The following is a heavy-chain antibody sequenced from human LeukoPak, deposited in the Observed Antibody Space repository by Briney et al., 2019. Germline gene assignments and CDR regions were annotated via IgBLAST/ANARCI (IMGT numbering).Heavy chain of an antibody. V-gene: IGHV4-39*07. D-gene: IGHD3-22*01. Sequence: SQTLSLTCTVSGGSISSGDYYWGWIRQPPGKGLEWIGSIYYSGSTYYNPSLKSRVTISVDTSKNQFSLKLSSVTAADTAVYYCARVGSSYYDSSGYHYTVDYWGQGTLVTVSS. CDR3: ARVGSSYYDSSGYHYTVDY. CDR2: IYYSGST. J-gene: IGHJ4*02. CDR1: GGSISSGDYY.